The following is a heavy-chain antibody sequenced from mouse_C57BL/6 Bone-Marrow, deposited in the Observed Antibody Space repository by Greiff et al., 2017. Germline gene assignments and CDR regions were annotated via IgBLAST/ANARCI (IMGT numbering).Heavy chain of an antibody. CDR3: AIRDYYGSSSFFDY. Sequence: EVQVVESGGDLVKPGGSLKLSCAASGFTFSSYGLSWVRQTPDKRLEWVATIRSGGSYTYYQDSVKGRFTISRDNAKNTLYLQMRSLKSEDTAIYYCAIRDYYGSSSFFDYWGQGTTLTVSS. J-gene: IGHJ2*01. CDR2: IRSGGSYT. CDR1: GFTFSSYG. V-gene: IGHV5-6*01. D-gene: IGHD1-1*01.